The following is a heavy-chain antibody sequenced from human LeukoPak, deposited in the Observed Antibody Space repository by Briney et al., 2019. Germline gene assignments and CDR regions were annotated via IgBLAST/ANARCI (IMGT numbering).Heavy chain of an antibody. J-gene: IGHJ4*02. CDR3: AKGRGTMVREYYFDY. Sequence: GGSLGLSCAASGFTFSSYGMHWVRQAPGKGLEWVAFIRYDGSNKYYADSVKGRFTISRDNSKNTLYLQMNSLRAEDTAVYYCAKGRGTMVREYYFDYWGQGTLVTVSS. D-gene: IGHD3-10*01. CDR1: GFTFSSYG. V-gene: IGHV3-30*02. CDR2: IRYDGSNK.